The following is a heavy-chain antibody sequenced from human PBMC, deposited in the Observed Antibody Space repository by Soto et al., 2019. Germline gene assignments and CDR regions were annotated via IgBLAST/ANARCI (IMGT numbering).Heavy chain of an antibody. V-gene: IGHV3-15*01. CDR1: GFNLSHTW. CDR3: TTGIYYELLPGYHDVAY. D-gene: IGHD3-9*01. CDR2: IKSETDGGTA. Sequence: EVQLVQSGGGLVKPGGSLRLSCAASGFNLSHTWMTWVRQAAGKGLEWVGRIKSETDGGTADYAAPVKGRITISRDDSNNTVYLQMNRLKTEDPAVYYCTTGIYYELLPGYHDVAYWGQGTLVTVSS. J-gene: IGHJ4*02.